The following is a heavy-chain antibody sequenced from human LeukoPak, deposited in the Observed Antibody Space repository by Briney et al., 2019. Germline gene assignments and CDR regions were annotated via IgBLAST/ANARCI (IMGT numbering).Heavy chain of an antibody. CDR2: IIPMFGTA. J-gene: IGHJ4*02. V-gene: IGHV1-69*05. D-gene: IGHD5-24*01. CDR1: GYTFTSYG. CDR3: ARGSDGYNPFDY. Sequence: SVKVSCKASGYTFTSYGISWVRQAPGQGLEWMGGIIPMFGTANYAQKFQGRVTITTDESTSTAYMELSSLRSEDTAVYYCARGSDGYNPFDYWGQGTLVTVSS.